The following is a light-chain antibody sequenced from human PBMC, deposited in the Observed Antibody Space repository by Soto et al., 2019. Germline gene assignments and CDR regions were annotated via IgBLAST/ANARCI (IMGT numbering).Light chain of an antibody. CDR1: QSITTH. CDR3: QQSYDTPLT. Sequence: DIPMTQSPSSLSASVRDRVSITCRASQSITTHINWYQQKPGKAPNLLIFAASSLQSGVPPRFRGSGSGRDFTLTISSLLPEDSATYYCQQSYDTPLTFGGGTKVEIK. J-gene: IGKJ4*01. CDR2: AAS. V-gene: IGKV1-39*01.